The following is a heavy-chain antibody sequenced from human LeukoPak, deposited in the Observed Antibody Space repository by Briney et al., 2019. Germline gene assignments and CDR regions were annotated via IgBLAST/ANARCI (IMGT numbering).Heavy chain of an antibody. CDR2: IYYSGST. CDR1: GGSISSYY. V-gene: IGHV4-59*01. Sequence: SETLSLTCTVSGGSISSYYWSWTRQPPGKGLEWIGYIYYSGSTNYNPSLKSRVTISVDTSKNQFSLKLSSVTAADTAVYYCARHDRIQLWLLDYWGQGTLVTVSS. CDR3: ARHDRIQLWLLDY. D-gene: IGHD5-18*01. J-gene: IGHJ4*02.